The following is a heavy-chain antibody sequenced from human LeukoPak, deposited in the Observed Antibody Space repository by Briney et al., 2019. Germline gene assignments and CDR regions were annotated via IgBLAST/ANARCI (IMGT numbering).Heavy chain of an antibody. J-gene: IGHJ5*02. CDR1: GGSFSGYY. D-gene: IGHD3-3*01. CDR3: ARGILNVDFWSGYFRNWFDP. CDR2: INHSGST. Sequence: PSETLSLTCAVYGGSFSGYYWSWIRQPPGKGLEWIGEINHSGSTNYNPSLKSRVTISVDTSKNQFSLKLSSVTAADTAVYYCARGILNVDFWSGYFRNWFDPWGQGTLVTVSS. V-gene: IGHV4-34*01.